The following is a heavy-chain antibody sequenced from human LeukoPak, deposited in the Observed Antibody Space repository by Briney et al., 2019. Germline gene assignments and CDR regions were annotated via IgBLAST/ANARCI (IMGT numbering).Heavy chain of an antibody. V-gene: IGHV4-59*01. CDR3: ARDRRGLPPHYGMDV. J-gene: IGHJ6*02. CDR1: GGSFSGYY. CDR2: IYYSGST. Sequence: SETLSLTCAVYGGSFSGYYWSWIRQPPGKGLEWIGYIYYSGSTNYNPSLKSRVTISVDTSKNQFSLKLSSVTAADTAVYYCARDRRGLPPHYGMDVWGQGTTVTVSS. D-gene: IGHD5-18*01.